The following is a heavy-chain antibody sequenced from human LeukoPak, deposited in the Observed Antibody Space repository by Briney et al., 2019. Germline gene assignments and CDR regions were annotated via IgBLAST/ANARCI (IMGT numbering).Heavy chain of an antibody. V-gene: IGHV4-61*01. D-gene: IGHD5/OR15-5a*01. CDR1: GVSVSSVSYF. J-gene: IGHJ5*02. Sequence: SETLSLTCTVSGVSVSSVSYFWSWIRQPPGEGPQWIGYIYHDGSTNYSPSLRSRVSISVDTSKNQFSLKLSSVTTADTAVYFCATFFDFWFGPWGQGTQVTVSS. CDR2: IYHDGST. CDR3: ATFFDFWFGP.